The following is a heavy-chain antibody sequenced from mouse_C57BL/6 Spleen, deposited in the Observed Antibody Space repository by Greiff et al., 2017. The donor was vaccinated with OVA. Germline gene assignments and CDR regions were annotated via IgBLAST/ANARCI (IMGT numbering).Heavy chain of an antibody. J-gene: IGHJ2*01. CDR1: GFTFSSYT. V-gene: IGHV5-9*01. CDR3: ARLGFITTLDY. D-gene: IGHD1-1*01. CDR2: ISGGGGNT. Sequence: EVQGVESGGGLVKPGGSLKLSCAASGFTFSSYTMSWVRQTPEKRLEWVATISGGGGNTYYPDSVKGRFTISRDNAKNTLYLQMSSLRSEDTALYYCARLGFITTLDYWGQGTTLTVSS.